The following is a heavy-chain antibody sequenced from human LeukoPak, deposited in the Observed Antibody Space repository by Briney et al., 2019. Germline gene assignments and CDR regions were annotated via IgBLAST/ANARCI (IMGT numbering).Heavy chain of an antibody. D-gene: IGHD1-14*01. Sequence: GGSLRLSCAASGFTLSSYAMHWVRQAPGKGLEWVAVISYDGSNKYYADSVKGRFTISRDNSKNTLYLQMNSLRAEDTAVYYCARAAAGNYYYYGMDVWGQGTTVTVSS. CDR2: ISYDGSNK. J-gene: IGHJ6*02. V-gene: IGHV3-30*04. CDR3: ARAAAGNYYYYGMDV. CDR1: GFTLSSYA.